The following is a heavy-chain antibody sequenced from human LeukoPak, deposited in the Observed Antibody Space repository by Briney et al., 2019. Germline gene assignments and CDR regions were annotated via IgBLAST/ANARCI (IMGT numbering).Heavy chain of an antibody. CDR1: GGSIRSSSYY. D-gene: IGHD3-22*01. CDR3: ARVTGYMIEDYFDY. V-gene: IGHV4-39*07. CDR2: IYYSGST. Sequence: SETLSLTCTVSGGSIRSSSYYWGWIRQPPGKGLEWIGSIYYSGSTNYNPSLKSRVTISVDTSKNQFSLKLSSVTAADTAVYYCARVTGYMIEDYFDYWGQGTLVTVSS. J-gene: IGHJ4*02.